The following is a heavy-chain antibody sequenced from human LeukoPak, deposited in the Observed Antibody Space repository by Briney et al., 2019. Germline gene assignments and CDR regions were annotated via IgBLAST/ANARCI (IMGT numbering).Heavy chain of an antibody. Sequence: GGSLRLSCAASGFTFSSYGMHWVRQAPGKGLEWVAVISYDGSNKYYADSVKGRFTISRDNSKNTLYLQMNSLRAEDTAVYYCARVDHDYVWGAGGGFDYWGQGTLVTVSS. CDR3: ARVDHDYVWGAGGGFDY. CDR2: ISYDGSNK. D-gene: IGHD3-16*01. CDR1: GFTFSSYG. V-gene: IGHV3-30*03. J-gene: IGHJ4*02.